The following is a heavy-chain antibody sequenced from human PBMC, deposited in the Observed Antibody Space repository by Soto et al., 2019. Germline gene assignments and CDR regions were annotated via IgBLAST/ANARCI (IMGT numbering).Heavy chain of an antibody. CDR3: ARDQYDFRSGSYYYAMEV. CDR2: IYYTGST. D-gene: IGHD3-3*01. Sequence: QVQLQESGPGLVKPSETLSLTCTVSGGSVSSESHCWSWIRQTPGKGLEWIGYIYYTGSTNYNPSLKGRVTMSVDTSRDQVALSLRSVTRADTAVYYCARDQYDFRSGSYYYAMEVWGQGTKVTVSS. V-gene: IGHV4-61*01. CDR1: GGSVSSESHC. J-gene: IGHJ6*02.